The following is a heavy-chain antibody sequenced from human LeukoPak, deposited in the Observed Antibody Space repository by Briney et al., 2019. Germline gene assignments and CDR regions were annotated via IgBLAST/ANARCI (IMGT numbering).Heavy chain of an antibody. D-gene: IGHD4-17*01. CDR1: GGSISSYY. CDR3: ARGANYGDYGLDAFDI. CDR2: IYYSGST. J-gene: IGHJ3*02. Sequence: SETLSLTCTASGGSISSYYWSWIRQAPGKGLEWIGYIYYSGSTTYNPSLKSRVTISIDTSKNQFSLKLTSVTAADTALYYCARGANYGDYGLDAFDIWGQGTMVTISS. V-gene: IGHV4-59*01.